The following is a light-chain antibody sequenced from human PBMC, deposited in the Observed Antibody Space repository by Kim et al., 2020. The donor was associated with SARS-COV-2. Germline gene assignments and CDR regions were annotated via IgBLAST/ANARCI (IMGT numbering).Light chain of an antibody. CDR1: ESIRSR. Sequence: EIVMTQSPATLSVSPGERATLSCRASESIRSRLAWYQQKPGQAPRLLIYGASTRATGIPVRFSGSGSGTDFTLTIGNLQSEDSAIYYCQQYYNWPPVTFGGGTKVDIK. CDR2: GAS. J-gene: IGKJ4*01. CDR3: QQYYNWPPVT. V-gene: IGKV3-15*01.